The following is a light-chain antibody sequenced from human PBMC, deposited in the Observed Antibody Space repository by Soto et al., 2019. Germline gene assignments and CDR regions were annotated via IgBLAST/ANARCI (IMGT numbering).Light chain of an antibody. CDR1: QSISAW. Sequence: DIQMTQSPSQLSASVGDRVTITCRASQSISAWLAWYQQKPGEAPTLLIYDGSSLESGVSSRFSGGGSEAEFTLTICSLQPDDVATYYCQQYNSYSWTFGQGTKVDIK. J-gene: IGKJ1*01. V-gene: IGKV1-5*01. CDR3: QQYNSYSWT. CDR2: DGS.